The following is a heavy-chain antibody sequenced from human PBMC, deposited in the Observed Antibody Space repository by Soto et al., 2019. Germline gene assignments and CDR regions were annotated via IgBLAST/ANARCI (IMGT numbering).Heavy chain of an antibody. V-gene: IGHV3-30*18. D-gene: IGHD1-26*01. CDR2: ISYDGSNK. CDR3: AKGSGIVGAKTFDY. J-gene: IGHJ4*02. Sequence: GGSLRLSCAASGFTFSSHAIHWVRQAPGKGLEWVAVISYDGSNKYYADSVKGRFTISRDNSKNTLYLQMNTLRAEDTAVYYCAKGSGIVGAKTFDYWGQGTLVTVSS. CDR1: GFTFSSHA.